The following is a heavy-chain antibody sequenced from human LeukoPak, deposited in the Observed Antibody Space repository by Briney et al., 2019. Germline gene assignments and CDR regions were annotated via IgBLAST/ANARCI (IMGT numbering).Heavy chain of an antibody. CDR2: ISSSGSTI. V-gene: IGHV3-11*01. Sequence: SGGSLRLSCAASGFTFSDYYMSWIRQAPGKGLEWVSYISSSGSTIYYADSVKGRFTISRDNGKDSLYLQMNSLRAEDTAVYYCARERGSGGSSGYYSDYWGQGTLVTVSS. CDR3: ARERGSGGSSGYYSDY. D-gene: IGHD3-22*01. CDR1: GFTFSDYY. J-gene: IGHJ4*02.